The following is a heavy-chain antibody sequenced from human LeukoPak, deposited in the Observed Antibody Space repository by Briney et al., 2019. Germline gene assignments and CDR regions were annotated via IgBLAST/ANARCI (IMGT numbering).Heavy chain of an antibody. CDR1: GGSISSSSYY. CDR3: ARRRYSYGYSYFDY. CDR2: IYYSGST. J-gene: IGHJ4*02. Sequence: PSETLSLTCTVSGGSISSSSYYWGWIRQPPGKGLEWIGSIYYSGSTYYNPSLKSRVTISVDTSKNQFSLKLSSVTAADTAVYYCARRRYSYGYSYFDYWGQGTLVTVSS. V-gene: IGHV4-39*01. D-gene: IGHD5-18*01.